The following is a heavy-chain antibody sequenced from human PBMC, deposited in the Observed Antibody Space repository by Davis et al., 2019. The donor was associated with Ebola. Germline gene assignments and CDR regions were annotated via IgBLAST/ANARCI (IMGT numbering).Heavy chain of an antibody. V-gene: IGHV1-18*01. D-gene: IGHD7-27*01. CDR2: INNGNT. J-gene: IGHJ3*02. CDR3: SRDPWADPFDI. Sequence: ASVKVSCKASGYTFTNYGITWVRQAPGEGLEWMGWINNGNTHYAQNLQVRVTMTIDTSTSTAYMELRSLRSDDTAMYYCSRDPWADPFDIWGQGTLVTVSS. CDR1: GYTFTNYG.